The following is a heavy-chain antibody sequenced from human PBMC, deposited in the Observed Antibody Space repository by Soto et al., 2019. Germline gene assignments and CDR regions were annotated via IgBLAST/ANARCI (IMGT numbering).Heavy chain of an antibody. D-gene: IGHD2-2*01. J-gene: IGHJ6*02. CDR3: ARPGGYCSSTSCYGHYYYYYGMDV. CDR1: GGSFSGYY. Sequence: QVQLQQWGAGLLKPSETLSLTCAVYGGSFSGYYWSWIRQPPGKGLEWIGEINHSGSTNYNPSLKSRVTISVDTSKNQFSLKLSSVTAADTAVYYCARPGGYCSSTSCYGHYYYYYGMDVWGQGTTVTVSS. CDR2: INHSGST. V-gene: IGHV4-34*01.